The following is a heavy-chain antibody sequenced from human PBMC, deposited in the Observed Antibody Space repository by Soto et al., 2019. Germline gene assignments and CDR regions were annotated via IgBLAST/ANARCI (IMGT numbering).Heavy chain of an antibody. D-gene: IGHD1-26*01. Sequence: GASVRVSCKASGASFSSYAFSWLRQPPGQGLEWMGGIVPHSGTSNYAQKFQGRVTITANESTTTAYMELSTLRSEDTAVYYCARDGSGSPYFFDYWGQGTQVTVSS. CDR1: GASFSSYA. J-gene: IGHJ4*02. V-gene: IGHV1-69*13. CDR2: IVPHSGTS. CDR3: ARDGSGSPYFFDY.